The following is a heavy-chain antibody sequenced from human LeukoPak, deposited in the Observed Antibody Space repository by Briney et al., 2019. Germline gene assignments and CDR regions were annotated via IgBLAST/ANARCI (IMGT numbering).Heavy chain of an antibody. J-gene: IGHJ6*03. CDR1: GYTFTSYG. V-gene: IGHV1-18*01. CDR2: ISAYNGNT. Sequence: ASVKVSCTASGYTFTSYGISWVRQAPGQGLEWMGWISAYNGNTNYAQKLQGRVTMTTDTSTSTAYMELRSLRSDDTAVYYCARVRGYSSGWANYYYYYYMDVWGKGTTVTVSS. CDR3: ARVRGYSSGWANYYYYYYMDV. D-gene: IGHD6-19*01.